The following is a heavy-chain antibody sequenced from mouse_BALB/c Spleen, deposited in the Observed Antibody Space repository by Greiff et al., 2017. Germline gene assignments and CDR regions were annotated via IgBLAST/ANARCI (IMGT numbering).Heavy chain of an antibody. D-gene: IGHD2-4*01. CDR1: GFTFSSYA. V-gene: IGHV5-6-5*01. Sequence: EVQLVESGGGLVKPGGSLKLSCAASGFTFSSYAMSWVRQTPEKRLEWVASISSGGSTYYPDSVKGRFTISRDNARNILYLQMSSLRSEDTAMYYCASSMITTEYYFDYWGQGTTLTVSS. J-gene: IGHJ2*01. CDR3: ASSMITTEYYFDY. CDR2: ISSGGST.